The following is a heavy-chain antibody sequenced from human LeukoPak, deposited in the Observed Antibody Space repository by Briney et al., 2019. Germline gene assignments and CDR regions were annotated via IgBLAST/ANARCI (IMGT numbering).Heavy chain of an antibody. CDR3: ARDGDGLIFPTDS. CDR2: MNEEASRI. Sequence: GGSLRLTCAASGFTFRNFWMSWARQAPGKGLEWVANMNEEASRIYYLDSVKGRFTISRDSAKNSLFLQMNSLRAEDTAVYYCARDGDGLIFPTDSRGQGTLVTVSS. CDR1: GFTFRNFW. V-gene: IGHV3-7*01. D-gene: IGHD2-21*01. J-gene: IGHJ4*02.